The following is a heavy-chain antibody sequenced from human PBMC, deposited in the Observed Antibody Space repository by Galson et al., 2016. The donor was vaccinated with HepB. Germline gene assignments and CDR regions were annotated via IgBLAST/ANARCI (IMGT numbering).Heavy chain of an antibody. D-gene: IGHD5-18*01. J-gene: IGHJ4*02. V-gene: IGHV3-23*01. CDR3: VKGLQLWLSGAFDS. CDR1: GFTFTNYA. Sequence: SLRLSCAASGFTFTNYAMSWVRRAPEKGLEWVAGISGNSGSTFYADSVKGRFTMSRDNPTNRLDLQMNSLRADDTAVYYCVKGLQLWLSGAFDSWGQGTLVTVSS. CDR2: ISGNSGST.